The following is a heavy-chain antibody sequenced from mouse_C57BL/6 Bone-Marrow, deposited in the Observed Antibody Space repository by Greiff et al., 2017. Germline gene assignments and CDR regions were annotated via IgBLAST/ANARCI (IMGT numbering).Heavy chain of an antibody. Sequence: VMLVESGAELVKPGASVKMSCKASGYTFTTYPIEWMKQNHGKSLEWIGNFHPYNDDTKYNEKFKGKATLTVEKSSSTVYLELSRLTSDDSAVYYCARGGNYGGYYFDYWGQGTSVTVSS. J-gene: IGHJ4*01. CDR2: FHPYNDDT. CDR1: GYTFTTYP. V-gene: IGHV1-47*01. D-gene: IGHD2-1*01. CDR3: ARGGNYGGYYFDY.